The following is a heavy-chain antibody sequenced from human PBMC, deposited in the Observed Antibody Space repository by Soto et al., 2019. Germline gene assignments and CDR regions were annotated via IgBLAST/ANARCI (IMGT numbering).Heavy chain of an antibody. V-gene: IGHV1-69*13. CDR2: IIPIFGTA. CDR1: GGTFSSYA. CDR3: TRVKLYATMPKPGMDV. Sequence: SVKVSCKASGGTFSSYAISWVRQAPGQGLEWMGGIIPIFGTANYAQKFQGRVTITADESTSTAYMELSSLRSEDTAVYYCTRVKLYATMPKPGMDVWGQGTTVTVSS. D-gene: IGHD2-8*01. J-gene: IGHJ6*02.